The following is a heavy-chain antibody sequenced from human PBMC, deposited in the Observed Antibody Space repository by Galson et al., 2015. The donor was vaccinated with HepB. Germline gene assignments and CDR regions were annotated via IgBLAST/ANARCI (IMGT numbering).Heavy chain of an antibody. D-gene: IGHD6-13*01. J-gene: IGHJ6*02. CDR3: ANSRYPYLDYYGMDV. V-gene: IGHV3-30*02. CDR2: IRYDGSNK. CDR1: GFTLSSYG. Sequence: SLRLSCAASGFTLSSYGMHWVRQAPGKGLEWVAFIRYDGSNKYYADSVKGRFTISRDNSKNTLYLQMNSLRAEDTAVYYCANSRYPYLDYYGMDVWGQGTTVTVSS.